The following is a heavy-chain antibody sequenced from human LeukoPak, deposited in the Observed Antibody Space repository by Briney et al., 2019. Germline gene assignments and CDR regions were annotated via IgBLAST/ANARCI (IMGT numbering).Heavy chain of an antibody. V-gene: IGHV3-9*01. CDR3: AKLPISYDSSGYYSDADY. J-gene: IGHJ4*02. CDR1: GFTFDDYA. CDR2: ISWNSGSI. Sequence: PGRSLRLSCAASGFTFDDYAMHWVRQAPGKGLEWVSGISWNSGSIGYADSVKGRLTISRDNAKNSLYLQMNSLRAEDTASYYCAKLPISYDSSGYYSDADYWGQGTLVTVSS. D-gene: IGHD3-22*01.